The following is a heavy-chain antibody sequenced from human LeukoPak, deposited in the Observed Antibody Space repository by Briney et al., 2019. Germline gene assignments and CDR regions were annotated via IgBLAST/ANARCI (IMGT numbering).Heavy chain of an antibody. Sequence: SETLSLTCTVSGGSISSYYWSWIRQPPGKGLEWIGYIYYSESINYNPSLKSRVTISVDTSKNQFSLKLSSVTAADTAVYYCARRVYGTFDYWGQGTLVTVSS. V-gene: IGHV4-59*08. D-gene: IGHD1/OR15-1a*01. CDR3: ARRVYGTFDY. CDR1: GGSISSYY. CDR2: IYYSESI. J-gene: IGHJ4*02.